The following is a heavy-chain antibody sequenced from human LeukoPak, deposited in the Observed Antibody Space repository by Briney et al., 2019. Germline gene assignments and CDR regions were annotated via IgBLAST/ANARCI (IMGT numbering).Heavy chain of an antibody. J-gene: IGHJ4*02. CDR2: ISYDGSNK. Sequence: GGSLRLSCAASGFTFSSYAMHWVRQAPGKGLEWVAVISYDGSNKYYADSVKGRFTISRDNSKNTLYPQMNSLRAEDTAVYYCAYGGYCTNGVCPFDYWGQGTLVTVSS. CDR1: GFTFSSYA. CDR3: AYGGYCTNGVCPFDY. V-gene: IGHV3-30*04. D-gene: IGHD2-8*01.